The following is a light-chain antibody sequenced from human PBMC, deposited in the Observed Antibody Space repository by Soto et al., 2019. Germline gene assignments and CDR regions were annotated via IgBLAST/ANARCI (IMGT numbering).Light chain of an antibody. CDR3: QQSYGTPWT. CDR1: QCISNH. CDR2: AAS. Sequence: DIQMTQSPSSLSASVRDRITITCRASQCISNHLNWYQQKPGKGPNLLIYAASSLQRGVPSRFSGSGSGRDFVLTISSLQPEDSATYYCQQSYGTPWTFGQGTKVDI. V-gene: IGKV1-39*01. J-gene: IGKJ1*01.